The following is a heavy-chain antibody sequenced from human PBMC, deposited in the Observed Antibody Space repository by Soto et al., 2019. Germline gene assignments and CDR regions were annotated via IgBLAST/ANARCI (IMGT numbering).Heavy chain of an antibody. J-gene: IGHJ3*02. Sequence: EEQLVESGGGLVQPGGSLRLSCAASGFSFGSYWMSWVRQAPGKGLEWVANIKEDGSEQYYVDSLKGRFTISRDNAKNSLFLQMNSLRAEDTAVYYCARVLAFDAFDIWGQGTLVTVSS. CDR1: GFSFGSYW. CDR2: IKEDGSEQ. CDR3: ARVLAFDAFDI. V-gene: IGHV3-7*04.